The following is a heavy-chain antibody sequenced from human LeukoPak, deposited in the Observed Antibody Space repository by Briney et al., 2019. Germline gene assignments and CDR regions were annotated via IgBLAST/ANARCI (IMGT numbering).Heavy chain of an antibody. CDR1: GFTFSNYW. D-gene: IGHD3-10*01. CDR3: ARDPGNYYGSGSYYRN. J-gene: IGHJ4*02. V-gene: IGHV3-74*01. Sequence: GGSLRLSCAASGFTFSNYWMHWVRQGPGKGLVWVSRINSDGSSTSYADSVKGRFTISRDNSKNTLYLQMNSLRAEDTAVYYCARDPGNYYGSGSYYRNWGQGTLVTVSS. CDR2: INSDGSST.